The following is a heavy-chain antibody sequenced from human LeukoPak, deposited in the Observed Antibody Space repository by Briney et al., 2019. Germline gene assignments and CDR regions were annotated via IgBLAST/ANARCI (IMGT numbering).Heavy chain of an antibody. D-gene: IGHD6-13*01. CDR2: ISGYGAST. J-gene: IGHJ4*02. V-gene: IGHV3-23*01. CDR3: AKDLRDDPYSSSWYGPDS. CDR1: GFTFPNYA. Sequence: GGSLRLSCAASGFTFPNYAMSWVRQAPGKGLRWVSYISGYGASTFYADSVKGRFTISRDNSKNTLYLQMNSLRAEDTALYYCAKDLRDDPYSSSWYGPDSWGQGTLVTVSS.